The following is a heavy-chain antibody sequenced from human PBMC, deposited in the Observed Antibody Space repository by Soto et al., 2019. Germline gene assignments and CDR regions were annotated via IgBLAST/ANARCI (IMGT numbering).Heavy chain of an antibody. CDR3: ARIVGGLYEPGYHYDLKAV. CDR1: GYTFTSYD. J-gene: IGHJ6*03. V-gene: IGHV1-8*01. Sequence: ASVKVSCKASGYTFTSYDINWVRQATGQGLEWMGWMNPNSGNTGYAQKFQGRVTMTRNTSISTAYMELSRLRSEDAAVYSCARIVGGLYEPGYHYDLKAVSRKGTTDTGS. CDR2: MNPNSGNT. D-gene: IGHD2-15*01.